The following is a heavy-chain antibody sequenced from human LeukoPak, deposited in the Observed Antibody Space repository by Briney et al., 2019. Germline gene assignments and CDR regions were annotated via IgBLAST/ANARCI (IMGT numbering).Heavy chain of an antibody. Sequence: SQTLSFTCAVSGGSISSGGYSWSWIRQPPGKGLEWIGYIYHSGSTYYNPSLKSRVTISVDRSKNQFSLKLSSVTAADTAVYYCARGRAAAGYYGMDVWGKGTTVTVSS. CDR3: ARGRAAAGYYGMDV. CDR2: IYHSGST. V-gene: IGHV4-30-2*01. J-gene: IGHJ6*04. D-gene: IGHD6-13*01. CDR1: GGSISSGGYS.